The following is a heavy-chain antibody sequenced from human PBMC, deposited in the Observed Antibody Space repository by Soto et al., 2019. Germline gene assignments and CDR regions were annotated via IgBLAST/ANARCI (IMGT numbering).Heavy chain of an antibody. Sequence: SVKVSCKASGGTFSSYTISWVRQAPGQGLEWMGRIIPIFGTANYAQKFQGRVTITADESTSTAYMELSSLRSEDTAVYYCARHPGGRGYYYGMDVWGQGTTVTVSS. CDR1: GGTFSSYT. CDR3: ARHPGGRGYYYGMDV. CDR2: IIPIFGTA. J-gene: IGHJ6*02. D-gene: IGHD2-15*01. V-gene: IGHV1-69*13.